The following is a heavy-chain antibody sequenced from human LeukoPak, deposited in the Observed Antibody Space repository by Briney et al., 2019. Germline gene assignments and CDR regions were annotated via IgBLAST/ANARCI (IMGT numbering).Heavy chain of an antibody. D-gene: IGHD3-10*01. Sequence: GASVKVSRKASGYTFTSYYMHWVRQAPGQGLEWMGIINPSGGSASYAQKFQGRVTMTRDTSTSTVYMELSSLRSEDTAVYYCARDPLLWFGESPRPFDYWGQGTLVTVSS. CDR3: ARDPLLWFGESPRPFDY. CDR2: INPSGGSA. CDR1: GYTFTSYY. J-gene: IGHJ4*02. V-gene: IGHV1-46*01.